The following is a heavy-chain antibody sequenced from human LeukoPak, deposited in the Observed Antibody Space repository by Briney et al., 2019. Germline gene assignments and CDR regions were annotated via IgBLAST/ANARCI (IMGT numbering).Heavy chain of an antibody. J-gene: IGHJ4*02. CDR3: ARGRDIVVVPAAYYFDY. D-gene: IGHD2-2*01. CDR2: IYYSGST. Sequence: SQTLSLTCTVSGGSISSGGYYWSWICQHPGKGLEWIGYIYYSGSTNYNPSLKSRVTISVDTSKNQFSLKLSSVTAADTAVYYCARGRDIVVVPAAYYFDYWGQGTLVTVSS. V-gene: IGHV4-31*03. CDR1: GGSISSGGYY.